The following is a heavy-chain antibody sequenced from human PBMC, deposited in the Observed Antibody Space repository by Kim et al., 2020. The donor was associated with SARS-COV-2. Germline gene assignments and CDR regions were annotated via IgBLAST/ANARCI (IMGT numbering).Heavy chain of an antibody. V-gene: IGHV3-66*02. CDR1: GFTVSSNY. J-gene: IGHJ3*02. CDR3: ASPPYDSSGPDAFDI. CDR2: IYSGGST. D-gene: IGHD3-22*01. Sequence: GGSLRLSCAASGFTVSSNYMSWVRQAPGKGLEWVSVIYSGGSTYYADSVKGRFTISRDNSKNTLYLQMNSLRAEDTAVYYCASPPYDSSGPDAFDIWGQGTMVTVSS.